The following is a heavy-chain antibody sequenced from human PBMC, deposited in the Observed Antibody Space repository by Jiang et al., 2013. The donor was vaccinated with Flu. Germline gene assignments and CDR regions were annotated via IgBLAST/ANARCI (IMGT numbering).Heavy chain of an antibody. D-gene: IGHD3-22*01. CDR2: ISYDGGNK. Sequence: IISYDGGNKYYADSVKGRFTISRDNSKNTLYLQMNSLRAEDTAVYYCAKDKVSYFYESSGYIFDYWGQGTLVTVSS. CDR3: AKDKVSYFYESSGYIFDY. J-gene: IGHJ4*02. V-gene: IGHV3-30*18.